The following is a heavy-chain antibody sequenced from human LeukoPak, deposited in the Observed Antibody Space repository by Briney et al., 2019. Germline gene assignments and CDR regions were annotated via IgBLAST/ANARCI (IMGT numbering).Heavy chain of an antibody. J-gene: IGHJ3*02. V-gene: IGHV3-23*01. CDR3: AKDLSQLLWRLNDAFDI. Sequence: HSGGTLRLSCAASGFTFSSYGMSWVRQAPGKGLEWVSAISGSGGSTYYADSVKGRFTISRDNSKNTLYLQMNSLRAEDTAVYYCAKDLSQLLWRLNDAFDIWGQGTMVTVSS. CDR1: GFTFSSYG. D-gene: IGHD3-10*01. CDR2: ISGSGGST.